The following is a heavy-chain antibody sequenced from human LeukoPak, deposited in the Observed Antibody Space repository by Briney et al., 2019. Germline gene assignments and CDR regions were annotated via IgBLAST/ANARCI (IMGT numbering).Heavy chain of an antibody. CDR3: VRGSTLRHYQY. Sequence: PETRSLTCTVSGGSISSSTYYWGWIRRPPGKGLEWIGSIYYSGSTYYNPSLKSRVTVSVDTSKNQFSLKLSSVTAADTAVYYCVRGSTLRHYQYWGQGDLGSASS. CDR2: IYYSGST. J-gene: IGHJ4*02. D-gene: IGHD3-16*01. CDR1: GGSISSSTYY. V-gene: IGHV4-39*01.